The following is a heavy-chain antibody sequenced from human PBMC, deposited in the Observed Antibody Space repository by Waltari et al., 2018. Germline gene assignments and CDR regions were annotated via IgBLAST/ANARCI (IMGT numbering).Heavy chain of an antibody. CDR3: ARRSQIAAADDTRLYFQH. J-gene: IGHJ1*01. V-gene: IGHV1-69*13. CDR1: GGTFSSYA. D-gene: IGHD6-13*01. CDR2: IIPIFGTA. Sequence: QVQLVQSGAEVKKPGSSVKVSCKASGGTFSSYAISWVRQAPGQGLEWMGGIIPIFGTANYAQKFQGRVTITADESTSTAYMELSSLRSEDRAVYYCARRSQIAAADDTRLYFQHWGQGTLVTVSS.